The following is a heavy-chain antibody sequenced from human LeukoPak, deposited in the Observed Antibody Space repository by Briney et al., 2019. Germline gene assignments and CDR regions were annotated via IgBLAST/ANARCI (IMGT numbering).Heavy chain of an antibody. CDR3: ATHDTTVGVF. D-gene: IGHD1-26*01. Sequence: GESLRLSCAASGSSFSRNAMNWLRQTPGKGLEWVSGVGGTNVDTSYAESVKGRFTISRDNSRNTAYLVINNLRAEDTAVYYCATHDTTVGVFWGQGTLVTVSS. V-gene: IGHV3-23*01. CDR2: VGGTNVDT. J-gene: IGHJ4*02. CDR1: GSSFSRNA.